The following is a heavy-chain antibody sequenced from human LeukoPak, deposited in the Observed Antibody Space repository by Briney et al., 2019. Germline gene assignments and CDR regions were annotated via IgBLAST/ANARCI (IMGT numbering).Heavy chain of an antibody. D-gene: IGHD3-3*01. Sequence: SETLSLTCAVYGGSFSGYYWSWIRQPPGKGLDWIGEINHGGTTNYNPSLKSRVTISVDTSKNQFSLKLSSVTAADTAVYYCAKGVRGYDFWSGYYTGVWFDPWGQGTLVTVSS. V-gene: IGHV4-34*01. CDR1: GGSFSGYY. CDR3: AKGVRGYDFWSGYYTGVWFDP. J-gene: IGHJ5*02. CDR2: INHGGTT.